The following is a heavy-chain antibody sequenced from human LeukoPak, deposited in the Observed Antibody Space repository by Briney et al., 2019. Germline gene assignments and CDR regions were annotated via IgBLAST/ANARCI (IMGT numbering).Heavy chain of an antibody. Sequence: SETLSLTCTVSGGSISSYYWSWIRQPPGKGLEWIGYIYYSGSTNYNPSLKSRVTISVDTSKNQFSLKLSSVTAADTAVYYCARGRGYFDYWGQGTLVTVSS. CDR2: IYYSGST. CDR3: ARGRGYFDY. CDR1: GGSISSYY. J-gene: IGHJ4*02. V-gene: IGHV4-59*01.